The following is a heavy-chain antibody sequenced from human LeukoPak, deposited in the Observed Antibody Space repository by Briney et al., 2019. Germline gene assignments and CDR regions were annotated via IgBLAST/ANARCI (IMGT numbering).Heavy chain of an antibody. J-gene: IGHJ4*02. Sequence: ASVKVSCKASGYTFTSYGISWVRQAPGQGLEWMGWISAYNGNTNYAQKLQGRVTMTTDTSTSTAYMALRSLRSDDTAVYYCARTRQTYYDSAPFDYWGQGTLVTVSS. CDR3: ARTRQTYYDSAPFDY. CDR2: ISAYNGNT. V-gene: IGHV1-18*01. D-gene: IGHD3-22*01. CDR1: GYTFTSYG.